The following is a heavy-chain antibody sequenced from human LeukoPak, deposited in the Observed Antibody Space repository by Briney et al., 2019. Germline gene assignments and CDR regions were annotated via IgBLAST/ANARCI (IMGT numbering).Heavy chain of an antibody. D-gene: IGHD3-3*01. J-gene: IGHJ4*02. V-gene: IGHV1-69*04. CDR1: GGTFSSYA. CDR2: IIPILGIA. CDR3: ARDHGQGYDFWSGLFDY. Sequence: CSVTVSCKASGGTFSSYAISWVRPAPGQGLEWMGRIIPILGIANYAQKFQGRVTITADKSTSTAYMDLSSLRSEDTAVYYCARDHGQGYDFWSGLFDYWGQGTLVTVSS.